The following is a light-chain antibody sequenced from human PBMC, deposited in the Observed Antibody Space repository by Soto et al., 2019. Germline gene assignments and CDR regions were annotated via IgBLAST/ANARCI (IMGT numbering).Light chain of an antibody. CDR1: SSDVGGYNY. V-gene: IGLV2-8*01. Sequence: QSVLTPPPSASGSPGQSVTISCTGTSSDVGGYNYVSWYQQHPDKAPKLIIYEVSKRPSGVPDRFSGSKSGNTASLTVSGLQAEDEADYYCSSYGGYNNVIVGGGTQLTVL. CDR2: EVS. J-gene: IGLJ2*01. CDR3: SSYGGYNNVI.